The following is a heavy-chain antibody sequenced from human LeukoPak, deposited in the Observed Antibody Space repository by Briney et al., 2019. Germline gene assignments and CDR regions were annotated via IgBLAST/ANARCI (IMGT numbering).Heavy chain of an antibody. D-gene: IGHD3-10*01. Sequence: GESLRLSCAASGFTFSSYAMSWVRQAPGKGLEWVSAISGSGGSTYYADSVKGRFTISRDNSKNTLYLQMNSLRAEDTAVYYCAKDKSGFGDWDYWGQGTLVTVSS. V-gene: IGHV3-23*01. CDR3: AKDKSGFGDWDY. J-gene: IGHJ4*02. CDR2: ISGSGGST. CDR1: GFTFSSYA.